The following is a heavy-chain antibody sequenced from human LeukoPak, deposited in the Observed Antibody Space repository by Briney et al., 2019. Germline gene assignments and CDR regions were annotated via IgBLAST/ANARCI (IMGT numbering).Heavy chain of an antibody. CDR1: GYTFTGYY. D-gene: IGHD5-12*01. V-gene: IGHV1-2*02. J-gene: IGHJ6*02. Sequence: ASVKVSCKASGYTFTGYYMHWVRQAPGQGLEWMGWINPNSGGTNYAQKFQGRVTMTRDTSISTAYMELSRLRSDDTAVCYCARESLLGMVAMGQSSYYGMDVWGQGTTVTVSS. CDR3: ARESLLGMVAMGQSSYYGMDV. CDR2: INPNSGGT.